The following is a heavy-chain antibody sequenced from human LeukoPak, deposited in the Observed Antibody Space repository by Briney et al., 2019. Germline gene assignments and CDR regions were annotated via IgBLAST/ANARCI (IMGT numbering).Heavy chain of an antibody. J-gene: IGHJ4*02. D-gene: IGHD1-26*01. Sequence: SETLSLTCAVYGGSFSGYHWSWIRQPPGKGLEWIGEINHSGSTNYNPSLKSRVTISVDTSKNQLSLKLSSVTAADTAVYYCARPIVGATRGFDDWGQGTLVTVSS. CDR2: INHSGST. CDR3: ARPIVGATRGFDD. V-gene: IGHV4-34*01. CDR1: GGSFSGYH.